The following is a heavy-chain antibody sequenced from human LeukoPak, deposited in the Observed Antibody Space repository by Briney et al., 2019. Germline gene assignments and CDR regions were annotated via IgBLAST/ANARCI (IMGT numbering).Heavy chain of an antibody. D-gene: IGHD4-23*01. CDR1: GFTFSTYG. Sequence: GGSLRLSCAASGFTFSTYGMHWVRQAPGKGLEWVAVIWYDGSNKYYADSVKGRFTISRDNSKNTLYLQMNSLRAEDTAVYYCARDGVLTTVVLNWYFDLWGRGTLVTVSS. J-gene: IGHJ2*01. V-gene: IGHV3-33*01. CDR3: ARDGVLTTVVLNWYFDL. CDR2: IWYDGSNK.